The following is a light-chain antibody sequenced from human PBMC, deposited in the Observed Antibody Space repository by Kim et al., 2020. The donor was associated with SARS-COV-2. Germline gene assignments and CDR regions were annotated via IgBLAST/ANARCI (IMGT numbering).Light chain of an antibody. J-gene: IGLJ2*01. Sequence: QSVTISGSGSSSTIARSTVNWYQQPPAPAPTHLVYSKNQRPSGVPDRFSGSTSCSSASPAIIALQSEDEADYYCAAWDDGLNGPVFGGGTKLTVL. CDR3: AAWDDGLNGPV. V-gene: IGLV1-44*01. CDR2: SKN. CDR1: SSTIARST.